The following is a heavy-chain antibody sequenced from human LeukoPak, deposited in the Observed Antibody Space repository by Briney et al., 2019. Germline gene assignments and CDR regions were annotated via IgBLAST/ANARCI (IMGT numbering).Heavy chain of an antibody. Sequence: GGSLRLSCATSGFTFNNYYMTWVRQAPGKGLEWVAHIMEDGSEKHYVDSVKGRFTISRDNAKNSLYLQMNSLRAEDTAVYYCARDVRYGDYAGWFDPWGQGTLVTVSS. CDR2: IMEDGSEK. V-gene: IGHV3-7*01. CDR3: ARDVRYGDYAGWFDP. CDR1: GFTFNNYY. J-gene: IGHJ5*02. D-gene: IGHD4-17*01.